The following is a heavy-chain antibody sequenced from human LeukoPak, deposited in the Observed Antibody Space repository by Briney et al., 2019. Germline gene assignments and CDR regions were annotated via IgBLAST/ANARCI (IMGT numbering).Heavy chain of an antibody. J-gene: IGHJ4*02. D-gene: IGHD1-1*01. CDR2: ISGSGGST. Sequence: GGSLRLTCAASGFSFSSYAMSWVRQAPGKGLEWVSAISGSGGSTYYADSVKGRFTISRDNSKNTLYLQMNSLRAEDRAVYYCAKGERIHQPHCDYWGQGTLVPVFS. V-gene: IGHV3-23*01. CDR3: AKGERIHQPHCDY. CDR1: GFSFSSYA.